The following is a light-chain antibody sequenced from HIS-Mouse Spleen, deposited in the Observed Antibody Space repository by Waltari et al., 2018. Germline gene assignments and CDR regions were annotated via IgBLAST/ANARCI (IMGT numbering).Light chain of an antibody. CDR3: AAWDDSLNGNYV. CDR2: SNN. Sequence: QSVLTQPPSASGTPGQRVPISCSGSSSNIGSNPVNWYQQLPGPAPKRLIYSNNQRPSGVPDRFSGSKSGTSASLAISGLQSEDEADYYCAAWDDSLNGNYVFGTGTKVTVL. V-gene: IGLV1-44*01. J-gene: IGLJ1*01. CDR1: SSNIGSNP.